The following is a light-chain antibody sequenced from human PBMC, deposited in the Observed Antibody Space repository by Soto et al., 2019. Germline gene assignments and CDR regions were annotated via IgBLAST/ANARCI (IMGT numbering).Light chain of an antibody. CDR2: GAS. V-gene: IGKV3-20*01. CDR1: QSVSSNY. CDR3: QQYGSSPTWT. Sequence: EILLTQSPGTLSLSPGERATLSCRASQSVSSNYLAWYQQKPCQAPRLLIYGASTRATGIPDRFSGSGSGTDFTLTISRLEPEDSAVYYCQQYGSSPTWTFGQGTKVDI. J-gene: IGKJ1*01.